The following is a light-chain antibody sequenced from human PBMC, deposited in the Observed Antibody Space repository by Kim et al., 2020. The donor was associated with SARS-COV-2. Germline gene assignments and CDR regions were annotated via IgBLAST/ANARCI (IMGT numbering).Light chain of an antibody. Sequence: GSVGDRVTSTCRASQGINTYLAWYQQKPGKVPKLLIDGASALHSGVPSRFSGSGSGTDVTLTISSLQPEDVATYYCQKYNSAPWTFGQGTKVDIK. V-gene: IGKV1-27*01. CDR3: QKYNSAPWT. J-gene: IGKJ1*01. CDR2: GAS. CDR1: QGINTY.